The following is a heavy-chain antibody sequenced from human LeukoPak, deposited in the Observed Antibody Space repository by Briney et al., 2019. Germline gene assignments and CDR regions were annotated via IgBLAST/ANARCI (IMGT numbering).Heavy chain of an antibody. CDR3: ARSSGSYIGDVDY. D-gene: IGHD1-26*01. V-gene: IGHV3-64*01. J-gene: IGHJ4*02. CDR1: GFTFSSYA. CDR2: ISSNGGST. Sequence: GGSLRLSCAASGFTFSSYAMHWVRQAPGKGLEYVSAISSNGGSTYYANSVKGRFTISRDNSKNTLYLQMGSLRAEDMAVYYCARSSGSYIGDVDYWGQGTLATVSS.